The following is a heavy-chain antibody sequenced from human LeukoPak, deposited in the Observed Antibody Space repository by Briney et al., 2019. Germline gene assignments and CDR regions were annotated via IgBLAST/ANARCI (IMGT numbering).Heavy chain of an antibody. CDR2: IYPGDSDT. D-gene: IGHD6-6*01. J-gene: IGHJ4*02. Sequence: PGESLQISCQGSGYSFTSYWIGWVRQLPGKGLEWMGIIYPGDSDTRYSPSFQGQVTISADKSISAAYLQWSSLKASHTAMYYCARRAQLVGDYWGQGTLVTVSS. V-gene: IGHV5-51*01. CDR3: ARRAQLVGDY. CDR1: GYSFTSYW.